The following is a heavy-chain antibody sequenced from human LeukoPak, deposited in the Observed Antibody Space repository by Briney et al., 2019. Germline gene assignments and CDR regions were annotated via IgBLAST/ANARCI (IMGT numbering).Heavy chain of an antibody. D-gene: IGHD6-19*01. CDR2: VSAYNGNT. CDR3: ARDGVAVAGTPIDY. J-gene: IGHJ4*02. Sequence: ASVKVSCKASGYTFTSYGVSWVRQAPGQGLEWTGWVSAYNGNTNFAQNFQGRVTMTTDTSTTTAYMELRSLRSDDTAVYYCARDGVAVAGTPIDYWGQGTLVTVSS. V-gene: IGHV1-18*01. CDR1: GYTFTSYG.